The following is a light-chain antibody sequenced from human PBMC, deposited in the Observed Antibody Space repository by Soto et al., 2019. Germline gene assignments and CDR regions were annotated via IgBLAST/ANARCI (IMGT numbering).Light chain of an antibody. CDR3: QQYGSSPPIT. CDR2: NAS. J-gene: IGKJ5*01. CDR1: QSVSSSY. Sequence: EIVLTQSPGTLSLSPGERATLSCRASQSVSSSYLAWYQQKPGQAPRLLIYNASYRAAGIPDRFSGSRSGTNFTLTISRLEPEDFAVYFCQQYGSSPPITFGQGTRLEIK. V-gene: IGKV3-20*01.